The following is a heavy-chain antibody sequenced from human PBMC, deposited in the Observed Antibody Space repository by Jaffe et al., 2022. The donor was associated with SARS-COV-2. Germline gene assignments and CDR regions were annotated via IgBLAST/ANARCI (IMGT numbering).Heavy chain of an antibody. D-gene: IGHD3-22*01. CDR3: TRAGPYFYEN. J-gene: IGHJ4*02. Sequence: EVQLVESGGGLVQPGGSLRLSCAASGFTFSNYAMSWVRQAPGEGLECVSSISSSGGDTLYADSVKGRFTISRDNSKNTLYLQMNDLRAGDTALYYCTRAGPYFYENWGQGTLVTVSS. V-gene: IGHV3-23*04. CDR2: ISSSGGDT. CDR1: GFTFSNYA.